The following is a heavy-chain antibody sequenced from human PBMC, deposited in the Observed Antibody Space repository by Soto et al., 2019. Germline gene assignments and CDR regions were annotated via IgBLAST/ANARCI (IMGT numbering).Heavy chain of an antibody. CDR2: VNWDGDTT. CDR1: GFTFDDFA. D-gene: IGHD4-17*01. CDR3: AKGATVTTHYQYYGMDV. V-gene: IGHV3-43D*04. J-gene: IGHJ6*02. Sequence: EVQLVESGGAVVKSGGSLRLSCEASGFTFDDFAMCWVRQVPGKGLEWISLVNWDGDTTFYADSVKGRFIISRDNSKNSVYLQMNSLRSEDSAMYYCAKGATVTTHYQYYGMDVWGQGTTVTVSS.